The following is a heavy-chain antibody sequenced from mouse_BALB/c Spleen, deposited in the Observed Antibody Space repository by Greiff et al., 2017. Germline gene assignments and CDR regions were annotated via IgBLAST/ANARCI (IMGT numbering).Heavy chain of an antibody. V-gene: IGHV5-15*02. CDR3: ARGGYGHGDWFAY. CDR2: ISNLAYSI. CDR1: GFTFSDYG. D-gene: IGHD1-2*01. Sequence: EVKLVESGGGLVQPGGSRKLPCAASGFTFSDYGMAWVRQAPGKGPEWVAFISNLAYSIYYADTVTGRFTISRENAKNTLYLEMSSLRSEDTAMYYCARGGYGHGDWFAYWGQGTLVTVSA. J-gene: IGHJ3*01.